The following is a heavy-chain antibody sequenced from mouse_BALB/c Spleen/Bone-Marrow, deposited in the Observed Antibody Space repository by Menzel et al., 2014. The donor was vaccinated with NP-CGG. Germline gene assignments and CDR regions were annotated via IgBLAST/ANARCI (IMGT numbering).Heavy chain of an antibody. V-gene: IGHV1-9*01. J-gene: IGHJ2*01. CDR1: GYTFSSYW. Sequence: QVQLQQSGAELMKPGASMKISCKATGYTFSSYWIEWVKQRPGHGLEWIGEILPGSGSTNYNEQFKGKATFTADASSSTAYIELSSLTSEDSAVYYCARFYYGNPTGYFDYWGQGTTLTVSS. CDR2: ILPGSGST. CDR3: ARFYYGNPTGYFDY. D-gene: IGHD2-1*01.